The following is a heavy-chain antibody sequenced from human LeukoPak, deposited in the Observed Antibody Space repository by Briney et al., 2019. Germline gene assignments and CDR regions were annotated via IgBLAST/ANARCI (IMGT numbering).Heavy chain of an antibody. J-gene: IGHJ6*02. CDR2: INHSGST. CDR3: ARGRRDGYKFYYYGMDV. D-gene: IGHD5-24*01. Sequence: GSLRLSCAASGFTFSSYWMSWVRQPPGKGLEWIGEINHSGSTNYNPSLKSRVTISVDTSKNQFSLKLSSVTAAGTAVYYCARGRRDGYKFYYYGMDVWGQGTTVTVSS. CDR1: GFTFSSYW. V-gene: IGHV4-34*01.